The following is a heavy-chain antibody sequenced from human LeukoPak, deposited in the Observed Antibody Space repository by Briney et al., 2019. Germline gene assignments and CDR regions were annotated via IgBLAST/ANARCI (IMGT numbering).Heavy chain of an antibody. CDR3: ARGTRPMVNYYYSYGLDV. CDR2: MYSGGGT. V-gene: IGHV3-66*02. CDR1: GFTVSSNY. J-gene: IGHJ6*02. Sequence: PGESLRLSCAASGFTVSSNYMNWVRQAPGKGLEWLPVMYSGGGTYYADSVKGRFTISRDNSENTLYLQMNNLTPEDTAVYYCARGTRPMVNYYYSYGLDVWGQGTTVTVSS. D-gene: IGHD4/OR15-4a*01.